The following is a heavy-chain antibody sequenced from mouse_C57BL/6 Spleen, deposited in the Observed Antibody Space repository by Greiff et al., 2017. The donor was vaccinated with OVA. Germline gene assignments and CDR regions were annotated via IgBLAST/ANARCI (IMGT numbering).Heavy chain of an antibody. CDR2: ISDGGSYT. CDR1: GFTFSSYA. V-gene: IGHV5-4*01. D-gene: IGHD1-1*01. CDR3: ARDRGAITTVPFDY. Sequence: EVKLVESGGGLVKPGGSLKLSCAASGFTFSSYAMSWVRQTPEKRLEWVATISDGGSYTYYPDNVKGRFTISRDNAKNNLYLQMSHLKSEDTAMYYCARDRGAITTVPFDYWGQGTTLTVSS. J-gene: IGHJ2*01.